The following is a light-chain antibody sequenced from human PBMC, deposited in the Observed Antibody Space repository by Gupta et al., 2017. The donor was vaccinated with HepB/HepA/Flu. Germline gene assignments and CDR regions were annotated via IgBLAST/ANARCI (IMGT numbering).Light chain of an antibody. CDR1: SSHIGAGYD. V-gene: IGLV1-40*01. CDR2: DKD. J-gene: IGLJ2*01. CDR3: QSYDTSRSGTVV. Sequence: QSVLTQPPSVSGAPGQRVTISCTGSSSHIGAGYDVHWYQHPPGTAPKLLLCDKDNRRSGAAARFSGSKSGTATALAITALPAEDEADYYCQSYDTSRSGTVVFGGGTKLTVL.